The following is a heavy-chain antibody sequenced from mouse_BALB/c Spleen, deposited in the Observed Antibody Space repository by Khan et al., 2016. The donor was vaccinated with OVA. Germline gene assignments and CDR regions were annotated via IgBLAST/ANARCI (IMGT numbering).Heavy chain of an antibody. CDR2: INPSNGDT. Sequence: VRLQQSGPELVKPGASMKISCKASGYSFTGYIMNWVKQSHGKSLEWIGLINPSNGDTNYNQKFKGKATLSVDKSSTTAYMEVVSLTSEDSAVYYCARSGFGGVAYWGQGTLVTVSA. J-gene: IGHJ3*01. CDR3: ARSGFGGVAY. CDR1: GYSFTGYI. V-gene: IGHV1-37*01. D-gene: IGHD3-1*01.